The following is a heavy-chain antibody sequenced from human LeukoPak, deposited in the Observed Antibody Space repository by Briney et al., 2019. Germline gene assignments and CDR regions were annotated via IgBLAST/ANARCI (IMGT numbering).Heavy chain of an antibody. D-gene: IGHD3-22*01. J-gene: IGHJ3*02. CDR2: ISAYNGNT. Sequence: ASVKVSCKASGGTFSSYAISWVRQAPGQGLEWMGWISAYNGNTNYAQKLQGRVTMTTDTSTSTAYMELRSLRSDDTAVYYCARDDSKGGAFDIWGQGTMVTVSS. CDR3: ARDDSKGGAFDI. V-gene: IGHV1-18*01. CDR1: GGTFSSYA.